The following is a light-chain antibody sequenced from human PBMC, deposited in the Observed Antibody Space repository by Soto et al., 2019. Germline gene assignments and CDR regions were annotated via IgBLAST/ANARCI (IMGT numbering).Light chain of an antibody. CDR3: SSYTSSSTLKV. J-gene: IGLJ2*01. Sequence: QSALTQPASVSGSPGQSITISCTGTSSDVGGYNYVSWYQQHPGKAPKLMIYDVSIRPSGVSNRFSGSKSGNTASLTISGRQAEDEADYYCSSYTSSSTLKVFGGGTQLTVL. CDR2: DVS. CDR1: SSDVGGYNY. V-gene: IGLV2-14*03.